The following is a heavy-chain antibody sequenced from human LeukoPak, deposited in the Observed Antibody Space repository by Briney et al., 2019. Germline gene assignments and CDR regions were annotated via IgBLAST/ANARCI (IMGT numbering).Heavy chain of an antibody. V-gene: IGHV3-48*04. D-gene: IGHD6-13*01. J-gene: IGHJ3*02. CDR1: GFTFSNYD. Sequence: GGSLRLSCAASGFTFSNYDMHWVRQAPGKGLEWGSYTSSSGNTRYYADSVKGRFTISRDNAKNSLYLQMNSLRAEDTAVYYCARAGYGSSYPNAFDIWGQGTMVTVSS. CDR3: ARAGYGSSYPNAFDI. CDR2: TSSSGNTR.